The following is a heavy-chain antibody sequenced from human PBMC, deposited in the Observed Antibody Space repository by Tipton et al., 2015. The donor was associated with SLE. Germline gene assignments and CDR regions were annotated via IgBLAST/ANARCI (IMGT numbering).Heavy chain of an antibody. J-gene: IGHJ4*02. D-gene: IGHD1-26*01. CDR1: GGSISSYY. CDR3: AREATRGHFDF. Sequence: TLSLTCTVSGGSISSYYWSWIRQPAGKGLEWIGRIYASGSTNYNPSLRSRVTISVDTSKNQFSLNLNSVTAADTAVYFCAREATRGHFDFWGQGTLVTVSS. V-gene: IGHV4-4*07. CDR2: IYASGST.